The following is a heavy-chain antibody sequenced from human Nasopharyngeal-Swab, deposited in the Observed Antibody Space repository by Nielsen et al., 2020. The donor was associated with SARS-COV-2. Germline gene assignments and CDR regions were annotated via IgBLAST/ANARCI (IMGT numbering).Heavy chain of an antibody. Sequence: GGSLRLSCAASGFTFSSYAMSWVRQAPGRGLEWVSAISGSGGSTYYADSVKGRFTISRDNSKNTLDLHMNSLRAEDTAVYYCAKDGGIAVAGWFDPWGQGTLVTVSS. D-gene: IGHD6-19*01. CDR1: GFTFSSYA. V-gene: IGHV3-23*01. J-gene: IGHJ5*02. CDR3: AKDGGIAVAGWFDP. CDR2: ISGSGGST.